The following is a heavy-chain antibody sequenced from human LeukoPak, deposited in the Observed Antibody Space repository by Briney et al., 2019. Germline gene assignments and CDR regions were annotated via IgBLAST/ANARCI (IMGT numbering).Heavy chain of an antibody. CDR2: ISAYNGNT. V-gene: IGHV1-18*01. Sequence: GASVKVSCKASGYTFTSYGISWVRQAPGQGLEWMGWISAYNGNTNYAQKLQGRATMTTDTSTSTAYMELRSLRSDDTAVYYCARVPIAVAGTYYYYYGMDVWGQGTTVTVSS. J-gene: IGHJ6*02. D-gene: IGHD6-19*01. CDR1: GYTFTSYG. CDR3: ARVPIAVAGTYYYYYGMDV.